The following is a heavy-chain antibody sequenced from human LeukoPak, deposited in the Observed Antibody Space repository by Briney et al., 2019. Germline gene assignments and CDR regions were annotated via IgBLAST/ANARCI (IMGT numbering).Heavy chain of an antibody. CDR1: GGSISTSSYY. Sequence: SETLSLTCTVTGGSISTSSYYWGWIRQPPGKGLEWIGSIYYSGSTYYNPSLKSRVTISVDTSKNQFSLKLSSVTAADTAVYYCARDSPTDYYYYYMDVWGKGTMVTVSS. CDR3: ARDSPTDYYYYYMDV. V-gene: IGHV4-39*07. CDR2: IYYSGST. J-gene: IGHJ6*03.